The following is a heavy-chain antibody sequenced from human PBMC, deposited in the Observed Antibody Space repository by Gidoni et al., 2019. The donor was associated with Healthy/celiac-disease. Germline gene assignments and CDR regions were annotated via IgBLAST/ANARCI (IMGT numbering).Heavy chain of an antibody. CDR2: IYYSGST. D-gene: IGHD3-9*01. CDR3: ARGTATYYDILTGYTANAFDI. V-gene: IGHV4-31*03. CDR1: GGSISSGGYY. J-gene: IGHJ3*02. Sequence: QVQLQESGPGLVKPSQTLSLTCTVSGGSISSGGYYWSWIRQHPGKGLEWIGYIYYSGSTYYNPSLKSRVTISVDTSKNQFSLKLSSVTAADTAVYYCARGTATYYDILTGYTANAFDIWGQGTMVTVSS.